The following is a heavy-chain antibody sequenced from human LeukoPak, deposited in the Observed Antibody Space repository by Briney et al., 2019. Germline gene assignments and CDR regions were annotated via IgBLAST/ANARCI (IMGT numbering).Heavy chain of an antibody. J-gene: IGHJ4*02. V-gene: IGHV4-34*01. CDR2: INHSGST. CDR1: GGSFSGYY. D-gene: IGHD3-10*01. Sequence: SETLSLTCAVYGGSFSGYYWSWIRQPPGKGLEWIGEINHSGSTNYNPSLKSRVTISVDTSKNQFSLKLSSVTAADTAVYYCARVGERYYGSGSYYNPLYYFDYWGQGTLVTVSS. CDR3: ARVGERYYGSGSYYNPLYYFDY.